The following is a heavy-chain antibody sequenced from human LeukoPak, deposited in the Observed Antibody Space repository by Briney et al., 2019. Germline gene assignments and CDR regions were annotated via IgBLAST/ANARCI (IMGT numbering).Heavy chain of an antibody. V-gene: IGHV3-7*01. Sequence: TGGSLRLSCEASGFIFSNFWMSWVRQAPGKGLEWVANIREDGSGAYYVDFVKGRLTISRDNDKNSLHLQMNSLRVEDTAVYYCARVLYFRENSYAGPFDQWGQGTLVTVSS. CDR3: ARVLYFRENSYAGPFDQ. J-gene: IGHJ4*02. CDR2: IREDGSGA. D-gene: IGHD5-18*01. CDR1: GFIFSNFW.